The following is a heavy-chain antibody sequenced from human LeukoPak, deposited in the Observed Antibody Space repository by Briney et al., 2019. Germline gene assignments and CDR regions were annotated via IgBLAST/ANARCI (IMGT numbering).Heavy chain of an antibody. D-gene: IGHD1-26*01. J-gene: IGHJ3*02. CDR3: ARIAGATSRGAFDI. Sequence: PSETLSLTCTVSGGSISSYYWSWIRQPAGKGLEWIGRIYTSGSTNYNPSLKSRVTMSVDTSKNQFSLKLSSVTAADTAVYYCARIAGATSRGAFDIWGQGTMVTVSS. CDR2: IYTSGST. V-gene: IGHV4-4*07. CDR1: GGSISSYY.